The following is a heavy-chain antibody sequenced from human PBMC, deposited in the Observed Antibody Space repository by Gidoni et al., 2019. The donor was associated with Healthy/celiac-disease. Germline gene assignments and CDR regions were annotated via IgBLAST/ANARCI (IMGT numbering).Heavy chain of an antibody. CDR1: GFTFDDYA. J-gene: IGHJ3*02. CDR3: AKEMNGEWLGDAFDI. CDR2: ISWNSGSI. V-gene: IGHV3-9*01. Sequence: EVQLVESGGGLVQPGRSLRPSCAASGFTFDDYAMHWVRQAPGKGLEWVSGISWNSGSIGYADSVKGRFTISRDNAKNSLYLQMNSLRAEDTALYYCAKEMNGEWLGDAFDIWGQGTMVTVSS. D-gene: IGHD3-3*01.